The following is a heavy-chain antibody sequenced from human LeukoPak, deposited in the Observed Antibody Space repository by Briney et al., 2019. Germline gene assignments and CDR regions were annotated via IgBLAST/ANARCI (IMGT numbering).Heavy chain of an antibody. D-gene: IGHD1-26*01. CDR3: AKFQVGATTFDY. J-gene: IGHJ4*02. CDR1: GFTVSSNY. Sequence: HSGGSLRLSCAASGFTVSSNYMSWVRQAPGKGLEWVSVIYSGSSTYYADSVKGRFTISRDNSKNTLYLQMNSLRAEDTAVYYCAKFQVGATTFDYWGQGTLVTVSS. V-gene: IGHV3-53*01. CDR2: IYSGSST.